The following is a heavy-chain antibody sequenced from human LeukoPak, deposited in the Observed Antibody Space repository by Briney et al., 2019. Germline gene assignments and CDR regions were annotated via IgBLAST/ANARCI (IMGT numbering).Heavy chain of an antibody. CDR2: INPNSGNT. J-gene: IGHJ4*02. Sequence: ASVKVSCKASGYSVTSYDLNWVRQATGQGLEWMGWINPNSGNTGYAQKFQGRVTITADESTSTAYMELSSLRSEDTAVYYCAGSYDSSGYFFDYWGQGTLVTVSS. V-gene: IGHV1-8*01. D-gene: IGHD3-22*01. CDR3: AGSYDSSGYFFDY. CDR1: GYSVTSYD.